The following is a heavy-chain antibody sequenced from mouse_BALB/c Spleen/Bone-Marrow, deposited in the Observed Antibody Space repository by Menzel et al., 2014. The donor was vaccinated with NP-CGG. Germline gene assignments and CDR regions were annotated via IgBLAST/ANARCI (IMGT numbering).Heavy chain of an antibody. CDR2: INPDSSTI. D-gene: IGHD2-1*01. V-gene: IGHV4-1*02. J-gene: IGHJ2*01. CDR3: ARNGYYGYSDY. CDR1: GFDFSRYW. Sequence: DVKLQESGGGLVQPGGSLKLSCAVSGFDFSRYWMSWVRQAPGKGLEWIGEINPDSSTINYTPSLKDKFIISRDNAKNTLYLQMSKVRSEDTALYYCARNGYYGYSDYWGQGTTLTVSS.